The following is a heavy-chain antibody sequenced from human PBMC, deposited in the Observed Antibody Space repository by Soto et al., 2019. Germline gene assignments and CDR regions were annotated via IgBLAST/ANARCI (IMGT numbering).Heavy chain of an antibody. J-gene: IGHJ4*02. D-gene: IGHD4-17*01. Sequence: GGSLRLSCAASGFTFSSYGMHWVRQAPGKGLEWVAVIWYDGSNKYYADSVKGSFTISRDNSKNTLYLQMNSLRAEDTAVYYCARDGGNTVTTRNVDYWGQGTLVTVSS. CDR3: ARDGGNTVTTRNVDY. CDR2: IWYDGSNK. V-gene: IGHV3-33*01. CDR1: GFTFSSYG.